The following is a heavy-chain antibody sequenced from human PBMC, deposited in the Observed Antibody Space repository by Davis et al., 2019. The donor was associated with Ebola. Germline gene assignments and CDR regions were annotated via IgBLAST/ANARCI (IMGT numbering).Heavy chain of an antibody. D-gene: IGHD3-10*01. V-gene: IGHV4-34*01. CDR3: ARAPWYYGSGSRYYFDY. CDR1: GGSFSGYY. CDR2: INHSGST. J-gene: IGHJ4*02. Sequence: SETLSLSCAVYGGSFSGYYWSWIRQPPGKGLEWIGEINHSGSTNYNPSLKNRVTISVDTSKNQFSLKLSSVTAADTAVYYCARAPWYYGSGSRYYFDYWGQGTLVTVSS.